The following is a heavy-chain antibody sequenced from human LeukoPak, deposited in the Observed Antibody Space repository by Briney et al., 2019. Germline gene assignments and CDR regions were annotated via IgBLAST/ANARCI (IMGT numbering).Heavy chain of an antibody. V-gene: IGHV4-4*02. CDR1: GGSISSSNW. Sequence: TSETLSLTCAVSGGSISSSNWWSWVRQPPGKGLEWIGEINHSGSTNYNPSLKSRVTISVDTSKNQFSLKLSSVTAADTAVYYCARGPNHDYGDYGSPGDYGMDVWGQGTTVTVSS. CDR2: INHSGST. CDR3: ARGPNHDYGDYGSPGDYGMDV. D-gene: IGHD4-17*01. J-gene: IGHJ6*02.